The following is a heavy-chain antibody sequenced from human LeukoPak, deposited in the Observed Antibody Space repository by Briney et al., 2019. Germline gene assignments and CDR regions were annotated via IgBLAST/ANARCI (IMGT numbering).Heavy chain of an antibody. CDR3: ASIPHYYGSGGYCKSPGY. J-gene: IGHJ4*02. D-gene: IGHD3-10*01. Sequence: PSGTLSLTCAVSGGSISSSNWWSWVCQPPGKGLEWIGEIYHSGSTNYNPSLKSRVTISVDKSKNQFSLKLSSVTAADTAVYYCASIPHYYGSGGYCKSPGYWGQGTLVTVSS. CDR2: IYHSGST. V-gene: IGHV4-4*02. CDR1: GGSISSSNW.